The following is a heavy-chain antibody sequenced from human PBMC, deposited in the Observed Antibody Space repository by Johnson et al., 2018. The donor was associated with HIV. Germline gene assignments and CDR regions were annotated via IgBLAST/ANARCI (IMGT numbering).Heavy chain of an antibody. CDR3: SLYCDGGDCSHAFDI. Sequence: VQLVESGGGVVQPGRSLRLSCAASGFTFSSYAMHWVRQASGTGLEWVGRIRNNAKNYATDYGSSVTGRFTISRDDSKNTAYLKMTSLKTEDTAVYYCSLYCDGGDCSHAFDIWGQGTMVTVSS. V-gene: IGHV3-73*01. CDR1: GFTFSSYA. CDR2: IRNNAKNYAT. J-gene: IGHJ3*02. D-gene: IGHD2-21*02.